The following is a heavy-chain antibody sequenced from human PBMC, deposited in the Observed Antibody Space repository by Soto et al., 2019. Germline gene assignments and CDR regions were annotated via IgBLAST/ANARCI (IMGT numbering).Heavy chain of an antibody. CDR1: GYSFTDYK. V-gene: IGHV1-2*04. J-gene: IGHJ4*02. CDR2: VDPNGGGS. D-gene: IGHD4-17*01. Sequence: ASVKVSWKTAGYSFTDYKLHWGRQAPGQGLEWMGWVDPNGGGSNSAQKFQGSVTMTWDTSITTAYLDLTRLTTNDTATYFCATWVDYGDFEGFDFWGQGTLVTVSS. CDR3: ATWVDYGDFEGFDF.